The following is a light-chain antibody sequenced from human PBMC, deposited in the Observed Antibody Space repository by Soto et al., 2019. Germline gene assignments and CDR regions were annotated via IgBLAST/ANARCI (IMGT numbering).Light chain of an antibody. CDR1: SSNIGNNY. Sequence: QSVLTQPPSVSAAPGQKVTISCSGSSSNIGNNYVSWYQQLPGTAPKLLIYDNNKRPSGIPDRFSGSKSGTSATLGITGLQTGDEADYYCGTWDSSLSAGVFGTGTKHTVL. CDR3: GTWDSSLSAGV. J-gene: IGLJ1*01. V-gene: IGLV1-51*01. CDR2: DNN.